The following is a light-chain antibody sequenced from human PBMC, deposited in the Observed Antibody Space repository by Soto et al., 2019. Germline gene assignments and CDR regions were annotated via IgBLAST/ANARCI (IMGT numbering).Light chain of an antibody. V-gene: IGLV2-8*01. CDR3: SSYAGSNNFEV. CDR2: EVS. J-gene: IGLJ3*02. CDR1: SSDVGGYNY. Sequence: QSALTQPPSASGSPGQSVTISCTGTSSDVGGYNYVSWYQQHPGKAPKLMIYEVSTRPSGVPDRFSGSKSDNTASLTVSGLQAEDEADYYCSSYAGSNNFEVFGGGTKLTVL.